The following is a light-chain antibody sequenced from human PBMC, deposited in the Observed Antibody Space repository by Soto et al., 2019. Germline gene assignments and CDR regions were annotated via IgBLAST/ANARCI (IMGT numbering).Light chain of an antibody. CDR3: RQYDNSPIT. Sequence: EIVLTQSPDTLSLSPGERATLSCRASQSVSSSYLAWYQQKPGQAPRLLIYGASSRATGIPDRFSGSGSGTAFTLTISRLEPEDFAVYYCRQYDNSPITFGQGTRLEIK. CDR2: GAS. CDR1: QSVSSSY. J-gene: IGKJ5*01. V-gene: IGKV3-20*01.